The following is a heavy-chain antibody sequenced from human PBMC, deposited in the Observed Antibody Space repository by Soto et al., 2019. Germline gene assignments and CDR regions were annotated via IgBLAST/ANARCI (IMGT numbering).Heavy chain of an antibody. CDR1: GGSISSGGYY. Sequence: QVQLQESGPGLEKPSQTLSLTCTVSGGSISSGGYYWSWIRQHPAKGLEWIGYIFYSGSSYYNPSLQSRVSISIDTSTNQFSLRLSSVTAAVTAVYYCARDGGAVPAARDYYYSGMDVWCQGTTVTVSS. D-gene: IGHD2-2*01. V-gene: IGHV4-31*03. CDR2: IFYSGSS. J-gene: IGHJ6*02. CDR3: ARDGGAVPAARDYYYSGMDV.